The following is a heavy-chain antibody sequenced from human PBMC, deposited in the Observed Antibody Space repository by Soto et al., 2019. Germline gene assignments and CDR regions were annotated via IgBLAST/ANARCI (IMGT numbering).Heavy chain of an antibody. CDR1: GFTFSSYA. CDR2: MSGSGGNT. CDR3: AKSITARPFDS. V-gene: IGHV3-23*01. J-gene: IGHJ4*02. Sequence: EVQLLESGGGVVQPGGSLRLSCTASGFTFSSYAMSWVRQAPGKGLEWVSAMSGSGGNTYYADSVKGRFTISRDNSTNTLYLKMNSLRAEDTDVYYCAKSITARPFDSWGQGALVTVSS. D-gene: IGHD6-6*01.